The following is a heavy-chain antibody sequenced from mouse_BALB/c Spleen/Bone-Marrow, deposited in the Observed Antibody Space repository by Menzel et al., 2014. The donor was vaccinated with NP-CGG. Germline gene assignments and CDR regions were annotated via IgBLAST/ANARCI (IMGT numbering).Heavy chain of an antibody. J-gene: IGHJ2*01. D-gene: IGHD1-1*01. Sequence: VQLQQSGPGLVKPSQSLSLTCTVTGYSITSDYAWNWIRQFPGNKLEWMGYINYSGSTSYNPSLKSRISITRDTSKNQFFLQLNSVTTDDTATYYCTRLYYYGSSYFDYWGQGTTLTVSS. CDR2: INYSGST. CDR1: GYSITSDYA. CDR3: TRLYYYGSSYFDY. V-gene: IGHV3-2*02.